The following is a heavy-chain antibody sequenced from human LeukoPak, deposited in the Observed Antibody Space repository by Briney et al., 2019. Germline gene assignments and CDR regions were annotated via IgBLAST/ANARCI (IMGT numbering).Heavy chain of an antibody. CDR3: AKDLPDIVVVVAATQGDY. CDR1: GYTFTSYG. Sequence: GASVKVSCKASGYTFTSYGISWVRQAPGQGLEWMGWISAYNGNTNYAQKLQGRVTMTTDTSTSTAYMELRSLRAEDTAVYYCAKDLPDIVVVVAATQGDYWGQGTLVTVSS. J-gene: IGHJ4*02. V-gene: IGHV1-18*01. D-gene: IGHD2-15*01. CDR2: ISAYNGNT.